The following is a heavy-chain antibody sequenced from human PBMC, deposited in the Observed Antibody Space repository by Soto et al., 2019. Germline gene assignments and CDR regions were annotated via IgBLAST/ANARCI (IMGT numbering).Heavy chain of an antibody. CDR1: GFTFNSFA. V-gene: IGHV3-23*01. CDR2: ISGSGGST. Sequence: LRLSCAASGFTFNSFAMSWVRQAPGKGLEWVSAISGSGGSTFYADSVKGRFTISRDNSQNTLYLQMNSLRAGDTAVFFCAKATDYGGNSAYFYYYGLDVWGQGTTVTV. CDR3: AKATDYGGNSAYFYYYGLDV. J-gene: IGHJ6*02. D-gene: IGHD4-17*01.